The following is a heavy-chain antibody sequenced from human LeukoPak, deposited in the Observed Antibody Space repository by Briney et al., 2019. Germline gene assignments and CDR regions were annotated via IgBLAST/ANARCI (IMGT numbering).Heavy chain of an antibody. V-gene: IGHV4-59*01. CDR2: IYYSGST. Sequence: SSETLSLTCTVSGGSISSYYWSWIRQPPGKGLEWIGYIYYSGSTNYNPSLKSRVTISVDTSKNQFSLKLSSVTAADAAVYYCARETSQKGAHYMDVWGKGTTVTISS. D-gene: IGHD3-16*01. J-gene: IGHJ6*03. CDR3: ARETSQKGAHYMDV. CDR1: GGSISSYY.